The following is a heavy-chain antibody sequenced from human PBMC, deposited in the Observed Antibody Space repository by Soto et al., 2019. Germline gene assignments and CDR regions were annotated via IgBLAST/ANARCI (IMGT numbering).Heavy chain of an antibody. CDR1: GGCFKRVSYS. Sequence: SETLSLTCTVSGGCFKRVSYSWIWILQPPGKGLEWIVYVYHTGRASYNPSLNRRLSISMDTSKNHFSLNLSSVTAADTAVYYCARQDRAVAEGRWFDPWGPGTLVTVSS. V-gene: IGHV4-61*03. CDR3: ARQDRAVAEGRWFDP. J-gene: IGHJ5*02. D-gene: IGHD6-19*01. CDR2: VYHTGRA.